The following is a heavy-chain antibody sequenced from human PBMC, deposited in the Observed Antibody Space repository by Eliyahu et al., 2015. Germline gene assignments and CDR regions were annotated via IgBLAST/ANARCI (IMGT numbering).Heavy chain of an antibody. Sequence: QVQLRESGPGLVKPSETLSLTCTVXGGPITHYYWSWIRQPPGKGLDWIGFIYYSGSTNYNPSLKGRVTISVDTSKNQFSLKLSSVTAADTAVYYCVRTDNNYYIDVWGKGTTVTVSS. CDR1: GGPITHYY. D-gene: IGHD5-24*01. V-gene: IGHV4-59*01. CDR2: IYYSGST. J-gene: IGHJ6*03. CDR3: VRTDNNYYIDV.